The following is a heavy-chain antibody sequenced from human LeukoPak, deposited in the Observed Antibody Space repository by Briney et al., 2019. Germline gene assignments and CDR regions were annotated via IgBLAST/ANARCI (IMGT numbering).Heavy chain of an antibody. V-gene: IGHV3-30-3*01. CDR3: ARDWGQLDHNPLDY. D-gene: IGHD6-13*01. J-gene: IGHJ4*02. Sequence: GGSLRLSCAASGFTFSSYAMHWVRQAPGKGLEWVAVISYDGSNKYYADSVKSRFTISRDNSKNTLYLQMNSLRAEDTAVYYCARDWGQLDHNPLDYWGQGTLVTVSS. CDR1: GFTFSSYA. CDR2: ISYDGSNK.